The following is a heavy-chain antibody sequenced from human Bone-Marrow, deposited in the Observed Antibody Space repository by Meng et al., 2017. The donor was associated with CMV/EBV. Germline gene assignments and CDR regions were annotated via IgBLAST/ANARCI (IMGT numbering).Heavy chain of an antibody. CDR2: INHSGST. D-gene: IGHD5-18*01. CDR3: ARGIVRGYNYGEPFDY. CDR1: GGSFSGYY. Sequence: SETLSLTCAVYGGSFSGYYWSWIRQPPGKGLEWIGEINHSGSTNYNPSLKSRVTISVDTSKNQFSLKLSSVTAADTAVYYCARGIVRGYNYGEPFDYWGQGTLVTVSS. V-gene: IGHV4-34*01. J-gene: IGHJ4*02.